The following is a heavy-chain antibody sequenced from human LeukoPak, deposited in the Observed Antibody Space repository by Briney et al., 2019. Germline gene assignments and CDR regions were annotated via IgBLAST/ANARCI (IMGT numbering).Heavy chain of an antibody. CDR2: IYHSGTT. CDR3: ASSLLGREFDY. Sequence: SETLSLTCTVSGYSISSGYYWGWIRQPPGKGLEWIGSIYHSGTTYYNPSLKSRVTISVDTSKTQFSLKLTSMTAADTAVYYCASSLLGREFDYWGQGTLVTVSS. J-gene: IGHJ4*02. CDR1: GYSISSGYY. V-gene: IGHV4-38-2*02. D-gene: IGHD7-27*01.